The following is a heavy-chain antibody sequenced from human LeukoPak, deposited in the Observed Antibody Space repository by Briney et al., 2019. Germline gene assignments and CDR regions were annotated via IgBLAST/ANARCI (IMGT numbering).Heavy chain of an antibody. D-gene: IGHD3-10*01. V-gene: IGHV4-61*01. CDR2: LYYSGST. CDR1: GGSISSVSYY. Sequence: SETLSLTCTVSGGSISSVSYYWGWIRQPPGKGLEWIGYLYYSGSTNYNPSLKSRVTISLDTSKNQFSLKLSSLTAADTAVYYCARSSYYYGADAYDIWGQGTMVTVSS. CDR3: ARSSYYYGADAYDI. J-gene: IGHJ3*02.